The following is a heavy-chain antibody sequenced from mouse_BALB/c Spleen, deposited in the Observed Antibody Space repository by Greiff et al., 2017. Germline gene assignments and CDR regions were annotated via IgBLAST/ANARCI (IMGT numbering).Heavy chain of an antibody. D-gene: IGHD2-1*01. Sequence: EVQLQESGAELVKPGASVKLSCTASGFNIKDTYMHWVKQRPAQGLEWIGRIDPANGNTKYDPKFQGKATITADTSSNTAYLQLSSLTSEDTAVYYCARSLNYPNAMDYWGQGTSVTVSS. CDR2: IDPANGNT. J-gene: IGHJ4*01. CDR3: ARSLNYPNAMDY. V-gene: IGHV14-3*02. CDR1: GFNIKDTY.